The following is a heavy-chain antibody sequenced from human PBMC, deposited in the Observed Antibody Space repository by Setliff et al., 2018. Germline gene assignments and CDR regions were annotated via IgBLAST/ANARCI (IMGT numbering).Heavy chain of an antibody. Sequence: ASVKVSCKASGGTFKNYAISWVRQAPGQGLEWMGGIIPMFRSGNNAQRFQGRVTITADESTSTVYMELTSLRPEDTAVYYCARGKLDVVAAGGKYCAMDVWGQGTAVTAP. CDR1: GGTFKNYA. CDR2: IIPMFRSG. D-gene: IGHD6-13*01. J-gene: IGHJ6*02. CDR3: ARGKLDVVAAGGKYCAMDV. V-gene: IGHV1-69*13.